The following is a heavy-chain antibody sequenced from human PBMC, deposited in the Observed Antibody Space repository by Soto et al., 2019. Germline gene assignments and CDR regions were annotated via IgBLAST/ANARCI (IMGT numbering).Heavy chain of an antibody. J-gene: IGHJ4*02. V-gene: IGHV3-30*18. CDR1: GFSFSTYT. CDR3: AKDGSMMTFGGVTVN. D-gene: IGHD3-16*02. CDR2: ILFDGSCK. Sequence: PGGSLRLSCAASGFSFSTYTMNWVRQAPGKGLEWVAVILFDGSCKFFADSVKGRFTVSRDNFKNTLYLKINSLRTEDTAVYYCAKDGSMMTFGGVTVNWGQGTLVTVSS.